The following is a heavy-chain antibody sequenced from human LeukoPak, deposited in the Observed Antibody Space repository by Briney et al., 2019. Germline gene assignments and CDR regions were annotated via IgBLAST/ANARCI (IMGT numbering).Heavy chain of an antibody. J-gene: IGHJ4*02. Sequence: ASVKVSCKASGYTFTGYYMHWVRQAPGQGLEWMGWINPNSGGTNYAQKFQGRVTMTRDTSISTAYMELSRLRSDDTAVYYCARVGVRGVIPYYFGYRGQGNLGTGSS. V-gene: IGHV1-2*02. CDR2: INPNSGGT. CDR1: GYTFTGYY. D-gene: IGHD3-10*01. CDR3: ARVGVRGVIPYYFGY.